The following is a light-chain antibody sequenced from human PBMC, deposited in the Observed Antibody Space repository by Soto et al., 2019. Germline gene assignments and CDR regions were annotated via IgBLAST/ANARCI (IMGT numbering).Light chain of an antibody. V-gene: IGLV1-44*01. CDR3: AAWDDSLNGFYV. J-gene: IGLJ1*01. CDR1: NSNIGSNT. Sequence: QSVLIQPPSASGTPGQRVTISCSGSNSNIGSNTANWYQQLPGTAPKLRIHSNSQRPSGVPDRFSGSKSGTSASLAINGLQSEDEADYYCAAWDDSLNGFYVFGTGTKGTVL. CDR2: SNS.